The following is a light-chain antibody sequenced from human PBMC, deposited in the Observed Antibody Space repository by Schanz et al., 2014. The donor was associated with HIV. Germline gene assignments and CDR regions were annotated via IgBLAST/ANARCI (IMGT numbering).Light chain of an antibody. V-gene: IGLV2-8*01. Sequence: QSALTQPPSASGSPGQSVTISCIGTSNDIGSYNYVSWYQQHPGKAPKLMIYEVTKRPSGVPDRFSGSKSGNTASLTVSGLQADDEADYYCSSSAGNNKLLFGGGTKLTVL. CDR3: SSSAGNNKLL. J-gene: IGLJ2*01. CDR1: SNDIGSYNY. CDR2: EVT.